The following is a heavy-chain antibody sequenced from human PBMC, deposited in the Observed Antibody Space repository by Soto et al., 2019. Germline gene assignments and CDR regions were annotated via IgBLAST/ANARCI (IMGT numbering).Heavy chain of an antibody. CDR2: IYYSGST. D-gene: IGHD1-20*01. CDR1: GYSISSSNW. V-gene: IGHV4-28*03. CDR3: AREARYYYYGMDI. Sequence: PSETLSLTCAVSGYSISSSNWWGWIRQPPGKGLEWIGYIYYSGSTNHNPSLKSRVTISVDTSKNQFSLKLSSVTAADTAVYYCAREARYYYYGMDIWGHGTPVTVSS. J-gene: IGHJ6*02.